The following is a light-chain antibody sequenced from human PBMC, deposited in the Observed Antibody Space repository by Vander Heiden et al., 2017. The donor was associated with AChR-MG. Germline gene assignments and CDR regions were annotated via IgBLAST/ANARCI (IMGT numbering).Light chain of an antibody. V-gene: IGKV1-9*01. CDR3: QQLNTNHPRT. CDR1: QGISLY. J-gene: IGKJ4*02. CDR2: TAS. Sequence: DIQLPQSPSFLSASVGDRVTITCRASQGISLYFAWYQQKPGKAPKLLIYTASTVQSGVPSRFSGSGSGTEFTRTISSLQTEDVATDYCQQLNTNHPRTFGGGTKVEIK.